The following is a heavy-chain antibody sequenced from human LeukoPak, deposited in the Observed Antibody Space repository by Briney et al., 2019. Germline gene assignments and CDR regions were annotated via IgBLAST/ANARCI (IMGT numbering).Heavy chain of an antibody. J-gene: IGHJ6*02. CDR3: AREGDYYGMDV. CDR2: MNPKSGNT. CDR1: GYTFTSYD. Sequence: ASVTVSCKASGYTFTSYDINWVRHANGQGLEWMGWMNPKSGNTGYAQKFQGRVTMTRNTSISTAYMELSSLRSEDTAVYYCAREGDYYGMDVWGQGTTVTVSS. V-gene: IGHV1-8*01.